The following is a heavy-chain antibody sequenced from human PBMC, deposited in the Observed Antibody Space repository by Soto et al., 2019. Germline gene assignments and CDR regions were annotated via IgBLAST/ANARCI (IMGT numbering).Heavy chain of an antibody. CDR3: AREDGKVGGSSAFDF. Sequence: GESLKISCAWSGFTFSTYTLNWVRQAPGHGLEWVASINGRSNYLYYSDSVKGRFTISRDNAKNSLYLQMNRLRAEDTAIYYCAREDGKVGGSSAFDFWGLGSLVTVSS. D-gene: IGHD1-26*01. CDR2: INGRSNYL. V-gene: IGHV3-21*01. J-gene: IGHJ4*02. CDR1: GFTFSTYT.